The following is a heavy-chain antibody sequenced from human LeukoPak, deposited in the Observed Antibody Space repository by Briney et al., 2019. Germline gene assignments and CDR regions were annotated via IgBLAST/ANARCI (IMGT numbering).Heavy chain of an antibody. Sequence: PGGSLRLSCAASGFTFSSYAMSWVRQAPGKGLEWVSAISGSGGSTYYADSVKGRFTISRDNSKNTLYLQMNSLRAEDTALYYCAKGYYGGSATHFDSWGQGIVVTVSS. CDR2: ISGSGGST. J-gene: IGHJ4*02. D-gene: IGHD4-23*01. CDR3: AKGYYGGSATHFDS. CDR1: GFTFSSYA. V-gene: IGHV3-23*01.